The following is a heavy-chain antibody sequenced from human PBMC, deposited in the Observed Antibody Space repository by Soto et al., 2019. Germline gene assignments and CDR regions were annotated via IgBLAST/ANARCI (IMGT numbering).Heavy chain of an antibody. D-gene: IGHD1-26*01. J-gene: IGHJ4*01. CDR3: AGVYYCSVVSYSYALTVRFDY. V-gene: IGHV1-8*01. Sequence: ASVKVSCKASGYTFTSYDINWVRQATGQGLEWMGWMNPNSGNTGYAQKFQGRVTMTRNTSISTAYMELSSLRSEDTAVYYCAGVYYCSVVSYSYALTVRFDYWGHGTLVNVSS. CDR2: MNPNSGNT. CDR1: GYTFTSYD.